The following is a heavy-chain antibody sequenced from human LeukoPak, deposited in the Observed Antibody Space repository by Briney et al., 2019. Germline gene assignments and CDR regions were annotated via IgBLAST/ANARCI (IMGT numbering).Heavy chain of an antibody. CDR2: ISSSSSYI. J-gene: IGHJ4*02. D-gene: IGHD3-22*01. V-gene: IGHV3-21*01. CDR3: ASFDSSGHYYRWDY. Sequence: PGGSLRLSCAASGFTFSSYSMNWVRQAPGEGLEWVSSISSSSSYIYYADSVKGRFTISRDNAKNSLYLQMNSLRAEDTAVYYCASFDSSGHYYRWDYWGQGTLVTVSS. CDR1: GFTFSSYS.